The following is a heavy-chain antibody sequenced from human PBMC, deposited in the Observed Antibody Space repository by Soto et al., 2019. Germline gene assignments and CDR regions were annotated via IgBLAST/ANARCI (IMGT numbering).Heavy chain of an antibody. CDR2: ISYDGSNK. V-gene: IGHV3-30-3*01. CDR3: ARDRIAAA. D-gene: IGHD6-13*01. Sequence: QVQLVESGGGVVQPGRSLSLSCAASGFTFSSYAMHWVRQAPGKGLEWVAVISYDGSNKYYADSVKGRFTISRDNSKNTLYLQMNSLRAEDTAVYYCARDRIAAAWGQGTLVTVSS. CDR1: GFTFSSYA. J-gene: IGHJ4*02.